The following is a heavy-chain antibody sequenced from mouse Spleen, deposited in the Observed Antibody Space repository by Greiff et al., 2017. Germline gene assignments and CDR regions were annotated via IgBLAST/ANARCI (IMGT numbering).Heavy chain of an antibody. CDR2: ISSGSSTI. CDR3: ARQAYYGNYDAMDY. J-gene: IGHJ4*01. D-gene: IGHD2-10*01. CDR1: GFTFSDYG. Sequence: EVKLVESGGGLVKPGGSLKLSCAASGFTFSDYGMHWVRQAPEKGLEWVAYISSGSSTIYYADTVKGRFTISRDNAKNTLFLQMTSLRSEDTAMYYCARQAYYGNYDAMDYWGQGTSVTVSS. V-gene: IGHV5-17*01.